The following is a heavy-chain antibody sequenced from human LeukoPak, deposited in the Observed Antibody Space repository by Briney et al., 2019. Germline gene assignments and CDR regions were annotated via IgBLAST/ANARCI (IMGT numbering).Heavy chain of an antibody. Sequence: GGSLRLSCAASGFTFDDYIIHWVRPAAGKGLEWVSLISWDGDTTYYADSVKGRFTISRDNSKNSLYLQMNSLRTEDTALYYCAKARGLIGGAFDIWGQGTMVTVSS. CDR2: ISWDGDTT. J-gene: IGHJ3*02. CDR1: GFTFDDYI. V-gene: IGHV3-43*01. CDR3: AKARGLIGGAFDI. D-gene: IGHD3-22*01.